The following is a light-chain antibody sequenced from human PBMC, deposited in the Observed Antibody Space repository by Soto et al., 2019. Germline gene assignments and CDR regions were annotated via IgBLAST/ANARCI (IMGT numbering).Light chain of an antibody. V-gene: IGKV3-15*01. CDR2: GAS. Sequence: EILMTQSPATLSVSPGEGLTLSCRASQSISRTLAWDQQRPGQAPRLLIYGASSRATGVPARFSGSGSGTEFTLTISSLQSEDFAVYYCQQYNDWPLTFGGGTKVDIK. CDR1: QSISRT. J-gene: IGKJ4*01. CDR3: QQYNDWPLT.